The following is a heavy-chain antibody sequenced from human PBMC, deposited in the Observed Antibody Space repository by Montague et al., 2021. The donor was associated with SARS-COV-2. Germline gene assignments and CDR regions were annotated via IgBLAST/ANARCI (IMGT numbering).Heavy chain of an antibody. D-gene: IGHD4-23*01. V-gene: IGHV4-4*02. CDR3: ASRGAGWSVSNSERFHY. Sequence: SETLSLTCAVSGGSISSSNWWCWVRQPPGKVLDWIGEIYNSGSTNYNPPHKRRATTSENKSKNKSSLKLSSATAAATAVYYCASRGAGWSVSNSERFHYWGQGTLVTVSS. CDR2: IYNSGST. CDR1: GGSISSSNW. J-gene: IGHJ4*02.